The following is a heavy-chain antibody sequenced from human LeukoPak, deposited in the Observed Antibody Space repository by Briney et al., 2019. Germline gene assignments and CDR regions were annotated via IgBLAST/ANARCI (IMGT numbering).Heavy chain of an antibody. CDR3: TTAPPLTIFGVVITKDFDY. D-gene: IGHD3-3*01. CDR2: IKSKTDGGTT. V-gene: IGHV3-15*01. Sequence: GGSLRLSCAASGFTFSNAWMSWVRQAPGKGLEWVGRIKSKTDGGTTDYAAPVKGRFTISRDDSKNTLYLQMNSLKTEDTAVYYCTTAPPLTIFGVVITKDFDYWGQGTLVTVSS. CDR1: GFTFSNAW. J-gene: IGHJ4*02.